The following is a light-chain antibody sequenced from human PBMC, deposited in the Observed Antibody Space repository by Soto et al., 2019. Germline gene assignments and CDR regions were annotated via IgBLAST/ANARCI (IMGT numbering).Light chain of an antibody. V-gene: IGKV1-9*01. CDR1: QGISSY. CDR2: TAS. J-gene: IGKJ1*01. CDR3: QQLNNYPRT. Sequence: IQLTHSPSFLSASVGDRVTITGRASQGISSYLAWYQQKPGKAPNLLISTASTLQSGVPSRFSGSGSGTEFTLTISSLQPEDFATYYCQQLNNYPRTFGQGNKVDIK.